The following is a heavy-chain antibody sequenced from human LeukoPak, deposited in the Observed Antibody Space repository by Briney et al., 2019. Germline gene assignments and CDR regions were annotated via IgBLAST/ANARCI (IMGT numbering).Heavy chain of an antibody. Sequence: NTGGSLRLSCAASGFTFSDYYMSWIRQAPGKGLEWISYISTSGSTIYYADSVKGRFTISRDNAKNSLYLQMNSLRAEDTAVYYCARDNYYDSSGYFGYWGQGTLVTVSS. CDR2: ISTSGSTI. D-gene: IGHD3-22*01. CDR3: ARDNYYDSSGYFGY. J-gene: IGHJ4*02. CDR1: GFTFSDYY. V-gene: IGHV3-11*01.